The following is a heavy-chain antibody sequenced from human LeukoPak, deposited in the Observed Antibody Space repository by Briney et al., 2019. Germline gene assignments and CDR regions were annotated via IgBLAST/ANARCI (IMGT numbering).Heavy chain of an antibody. Sequence: ASVKVSSKVSGYTLTELSMHWGGQAPGKGLEGMGGFFPEDGETIYAQNFQGRVTMTEDTSTDTAYMKLSSLRSEDTAVYYCATPAHDSSGYYLIGAFDIWGQGTMVTVSS. D-gene: IGHD3-22*01. J-gene: IGHJ3*02. CDR1: GYTLTELS. CDR3: ATPAHDSSGYYLIGAFDI. V-gene: IGHV1-24*01. CDR2: FFPEDGET.